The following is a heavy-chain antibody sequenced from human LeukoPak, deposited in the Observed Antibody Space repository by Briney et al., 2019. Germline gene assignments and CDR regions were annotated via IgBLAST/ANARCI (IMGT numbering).Heavy chain of an antibody. CDR1: GFTFRSYG. Sequence: GGSLTLSCTASGFTFRSYGMHLVRQAPGKGLEWVAFIRYDGSIQYYAHSVKGRFTISRDNSNNTLYLQMNTLRGDDTAVSFCAKGYGESHFDSWGQGTLVTVSS. J-gene: IGHJ4*02. D-gene: IGHD5-18*01. V-gene: IGHV3-30*02. CDR3: AKGYGESHFDS. CDR2: IRYDGSIQ.